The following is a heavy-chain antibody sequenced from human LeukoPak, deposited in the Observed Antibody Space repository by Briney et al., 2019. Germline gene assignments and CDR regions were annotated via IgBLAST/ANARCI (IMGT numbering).Heavy chain of an antibody. CDR1: GYTFTSYA. D-gene: IGHD3-10*01. Sequence: ASVKLCCKASGYTFTSYAMHRVRQAPGQRVGGRGGINAGNGNTKDSQKFQGRVTITRDTSASTAYMELSSLRSEDTAVYYCAREAPPTMVRGVISWWFDPWGQGTLVTVSS. CDR3: AREAPPTMVRGVISWWFDP. CDR2: INAGNGNT. V-gene: IGHV1-3*01. J-gene: IGHJ5*02.